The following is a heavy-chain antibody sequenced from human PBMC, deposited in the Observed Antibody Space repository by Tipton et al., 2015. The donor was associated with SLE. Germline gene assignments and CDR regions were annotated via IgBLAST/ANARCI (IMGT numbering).Heavy chain of an antibody. V-gene: IGHV4-31*03. J-gene: IGHJ4*02. CDR1: GGSISSGGYY. CDR3: ARGIAPRNYFDY. D-gene: IGHD6-6*01. Sequence: TLSLTCTVSGGSISSGGYYWSWIRQHPGKGLEWIGYIFYTGNTYYNPSLKSRLTISVDTSKNQFSLKLSSLTAADTAVYYCARGIAPRNYFDYWGQGTLVTVSS. CDR2: IFYTGNT.